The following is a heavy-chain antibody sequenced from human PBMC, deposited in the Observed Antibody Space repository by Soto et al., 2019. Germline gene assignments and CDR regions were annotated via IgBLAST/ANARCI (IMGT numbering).Heavy chain of an antibody. J-gene: IGHJ5*01. V-gene: IGHV3-15*07. CDR3: SADIDICAPSPLDS. Sequence: RGALRHSYRGSGFTFKGAWVNVFRQAPGKGLEWVGRVKSKVNGGTIDYAAPVEGRFTISRDDSKNMLYLQMNSLNTGDTVVYYCSADIDICAPSPLDS. CDR2: VKSKVNGGTI. CDR1: GFTFKGAW. D-gene: IGHD3-9*01.